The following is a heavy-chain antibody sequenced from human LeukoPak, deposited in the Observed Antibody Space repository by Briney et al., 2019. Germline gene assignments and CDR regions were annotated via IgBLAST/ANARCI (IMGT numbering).Heavy chain of an antibody. CDR2: INHSGST. J-gene: IGHJ3*02. V-gene: IGHV4-34*01. D-gene: IGHD3-9*01. CDR1: GGSFSGYY. Sequence: PSETLSLTCAVYGGSFSGYYWSWIRQPPGKGLEWIGEINHSGSTNYNPSLKSRVTISVDTSKNQFSLKLSSVTAADTAVYYCARRSRKYYDILTGYLGAFDIWGQGTMVTVSS. CDR3: ARRSRKYYDILTGYLGAFDI.